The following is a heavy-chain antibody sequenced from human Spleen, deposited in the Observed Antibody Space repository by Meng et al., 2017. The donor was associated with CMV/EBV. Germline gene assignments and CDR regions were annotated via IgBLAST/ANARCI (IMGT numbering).Heavy chain of an antibody. CDR1: GFTFSSYT. CDR2: VSHGGSNK. V-gene: IGHV3-30*04. J-gene: IGHJ6*02. Sequence: GGSLRLSCAASGFTFSSYTIHWVRQAPGKGLEWVAVVSHGGSNKYFADSVKGRFTISRDSSKNTLRLQMQSLRAEDTAVYYCARDGLVRGHRNGMDVWGQGTTVTVSS. CDR3: ARDGLVRGHRNGMDV. D-gene: IGHD3-10*01.